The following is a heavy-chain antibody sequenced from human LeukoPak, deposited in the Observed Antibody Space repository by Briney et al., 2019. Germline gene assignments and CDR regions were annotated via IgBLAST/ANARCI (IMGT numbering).Heavy chain of an antibody. D-gene: IGHD6-19*01. CDR2: IRYDGSNK. J-gene: IGHJ4*02. Sequence: GGSLRLSCAASGFTFSSYGMHWVRQPPGKGLEWVAFIRYDGSNKYYADSVKGRFTISRDNSKNTLYLQMNSLRAEDTAVYYCAKAPRSGWYYFDYWGQGTLVTVSS. CDR3: AKAPRSGWYYFDY. V-gene: IGHV3-30*02. CDR1: GFTFSSYG.